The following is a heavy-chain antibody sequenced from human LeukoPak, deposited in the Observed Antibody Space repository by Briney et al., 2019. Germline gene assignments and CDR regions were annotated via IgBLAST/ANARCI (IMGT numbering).Heavy chain of an antibody. CDR2: SRNRAKSYTT. V-gene: IGHV3-72*01. CDR1: GFSLSAHA. Sequence: PGGSLRLSCAASGFSLSAHAMDWVRQAPGKGLEWVGRSRNRAKSYTTDYAASVKGRFTISRDDSKSTLYLQMNSLETEDTAVYYCSSDATGDHWGQGTLVSVSS. J-gene: IGHJ4*02. CDR3: SSDATGDH.